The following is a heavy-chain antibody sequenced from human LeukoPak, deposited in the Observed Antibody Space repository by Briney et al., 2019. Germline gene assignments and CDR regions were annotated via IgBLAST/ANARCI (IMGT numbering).Heavy chain of an antibody. CDR1: GFTFSSYE. J-gene: IGHJ4*02. D-gene: IGHD3-10*01. CDR2: ISSSGSTI. V-gene: IGHV3-48*03. CDR3: ARAGYYFDY. Sequence: PWGSLRLSCAASGFTFSSYEMNWVRQAPGKGLEWVSYISSSGSTIYYADSAKGRFTISRDNAKNSLSLQMNRRRAEHTAVDYCARAGYYFDYWGQGTLVTVSS.